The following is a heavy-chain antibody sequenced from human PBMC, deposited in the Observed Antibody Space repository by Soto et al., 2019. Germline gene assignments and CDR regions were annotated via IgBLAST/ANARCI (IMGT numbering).Heavy chain of an antibody. V-gene: IGHV3-15*07. Sequence: EVQLVEYGGGLVKPGGSLRLSCAASSFTFSNAWMNWVRQAPGKGLEWVGRIKSKTDGGPIDYAAPVKGRFTISGDDSKNTLFLQMNSLKTEDTAMYSCTTIGSSWGAWGQGTLVTVSS. D-gene: IGHD6-13*01. CDR3: TTIGSSWGA. CDR2: IKSKTDGGPI. J-gene: IGHJ1*01. CDR1: SFTFSNAW.